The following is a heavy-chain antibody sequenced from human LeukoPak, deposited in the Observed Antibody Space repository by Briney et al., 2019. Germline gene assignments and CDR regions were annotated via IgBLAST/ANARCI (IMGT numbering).Heavy chain of an antibody. Sequence: ASVKVSCKASGYTFTNYDINWVRQATGQGLEWMGWRNPNSGRTGFAQKFQGRLTMTADTSISTAYMELSSPTSDDTAVYYCARGPVSTHSMDVWGQGTTVTVSS. CDR2: RNPNSGRT. D-gene: IGHD6-13*01. CDR3: ARGPVSTHSMDV. V-gene: IGHV1-8*01. J-gene: IGHJ6*02. CDR1: GYTFTNYD.